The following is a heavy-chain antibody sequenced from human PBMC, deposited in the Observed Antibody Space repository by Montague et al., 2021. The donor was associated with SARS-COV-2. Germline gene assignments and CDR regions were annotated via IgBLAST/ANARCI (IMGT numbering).Heavy chain of an antibody. J-gene: IGHJ4*02. CDR1: GFTFTSYA. Sequence: SLGLSCAVSGFTFTSYAMSWVRQAPGKGLEWVSGIVDSDSSTHYXDSLKGRFTISRDNSKNMVYLQMNSLRAEDTAVYYCARGVITSDYWGQGTLVTVSS. V-gene: IGHV3-23*01. CDR2: IVDSDSST. D-gene: IGHD2-21*01. CDR3: ARGVITSDY.